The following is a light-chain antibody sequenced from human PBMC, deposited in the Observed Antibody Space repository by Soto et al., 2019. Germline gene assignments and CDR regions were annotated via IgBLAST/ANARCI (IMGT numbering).Light chain of an antibody. CDR1: RRLLQSNGYNY. CDR3: MQSLQTPT. V-gene: IGKV2-28*01. CDR2: LGS. Sequence: DIVMTQSPLFLPVTPGEPASISCRSSRRLLQSNGYNYLDWYVQKPGQSPQLLIYLGSNRASGVPDRFRGSESGRDFILSISRVEAEDVGVYYCMQSLQTPTFGQGTKVEIK. J-gene: IGKJ1*01.